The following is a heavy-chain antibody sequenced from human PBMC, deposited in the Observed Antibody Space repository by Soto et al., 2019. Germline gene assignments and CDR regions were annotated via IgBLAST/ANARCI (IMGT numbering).Heavy chain of an antibody. CDR1: GGTFSSYA. D-gene: IGHD3-16*02. V-gene: IGHV1-69*13. J-gene: IGHJ5*02. CDR2: IIPIFGTA. CDR3: AFIAPGGFRSGWFDP. Sequence: SVKVSCKASGGTFSSYAISWVRQAPGQGLEWMGGIIPIFGTANYAQKFQGRVTITADESTSTAYMELSSLRSEDTAVYYCAFIAPGGFRSGWFDPWGQGTLVTVSS.